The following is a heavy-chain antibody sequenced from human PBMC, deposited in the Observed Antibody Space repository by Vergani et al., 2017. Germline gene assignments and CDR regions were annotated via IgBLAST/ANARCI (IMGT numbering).Heavy chain of an antibody. Sequence: EVQLVESGGGLVQPPGSLPLSSPSSLFTFPPSPLYSVRQSPGKGLVCVSYSSSSGSTIYYADSVKGRFTISRDNAKNSLYLQMNSLRAEDTAVYYCAGPRSILGSFDYWGQGTLVTVSS. J-gene: IGHJ4*02. CDR1: LFTFPPSP. CDR3: AGPRSILGSFDY. CDR2: SSSSGSTI. D-gene: IGHD1-26*01. V-gene: IGHV3-48*03.